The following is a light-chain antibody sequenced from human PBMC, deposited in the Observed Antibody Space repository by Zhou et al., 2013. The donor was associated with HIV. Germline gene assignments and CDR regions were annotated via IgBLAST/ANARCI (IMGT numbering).Light chain of an antibody. CDR1: QGISSA. CDR2: DAS. J-gene: IGKJ4*01. CDR3: QQLKSYPIT. Sequence: AIQLTQSPSSLSASVGDRVTITCRASQGISSALAWYQQKPGKAPKLLIYDASSLESGVPSRFSGIGSGTEFTLAISSLQPEEFATYYCQQLKSYPITFGGGTKVEIK. V-gene: IGKV1-13*02.